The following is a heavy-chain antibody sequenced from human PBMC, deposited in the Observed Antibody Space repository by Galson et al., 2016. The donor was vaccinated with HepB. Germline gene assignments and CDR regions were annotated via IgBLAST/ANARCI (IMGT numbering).Heavy chain of an antibody. CDR1: GFSLSTSGVG. Sequence: PALVKPTQTLTLTCTFSGFSLSTSGVGVGWIRQPPGKALEWLAHIYWDDDRAYRPPLKSRLTITKDTSKNQVVLTMTSMDPMDTGTYSCAHGRRDGYKERDFDYWGQGTLVTVSS. J-gene: IGHJ4*02. V-gene: IGHV2-5*02. CDR2: IYWDDDR. CDR3: AHGRRDGYKERDFDY. D-gene: IGHD5-24*01.